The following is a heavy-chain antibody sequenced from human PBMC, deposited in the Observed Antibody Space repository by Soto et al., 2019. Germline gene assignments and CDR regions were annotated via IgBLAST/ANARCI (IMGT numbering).Heavy chain of an antibody. J-gene: IGHJ4*02. D-gene: IGHD3-16*01. CDR1: GLTFSDHY. CDR3: TITFGGVLRF. CDR2: KRNKVNGDTT. V-gene: IGHV3-72*01. Sequence: EGQLVESGGGLVQPGGSLRLSCLGPGLTFSDHYMDWVRQAPGMRLEWVARKRNKVNGDTTEYAASVKGRFTISRDDSENSLYLEINSLRSEDTALYYCTITFGGVLRFWGQGTLVTVSS.